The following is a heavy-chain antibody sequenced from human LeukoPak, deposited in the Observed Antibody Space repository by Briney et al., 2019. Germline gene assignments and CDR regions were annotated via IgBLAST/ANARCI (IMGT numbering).Heavy chain of an antibody. CDR1: GYTFTDYY. V-gene: IGHV1-2*02. CDR3: ASPSYQTGTYYSSDY. CDR2: INPNSGGT. J-gene: IGHJ4*02. D-gene: IGHD1-26*01. Sequence: ASVKVSCKASGYTFTDYYIHWVRQAPGQGLEWMGWINPNSGGTNYAQKFQDRVTMTRDTSISTAYMDLSTLTSDDTAVYYCASPSYQTGTYYSSDYWGQGTLVTVSS.